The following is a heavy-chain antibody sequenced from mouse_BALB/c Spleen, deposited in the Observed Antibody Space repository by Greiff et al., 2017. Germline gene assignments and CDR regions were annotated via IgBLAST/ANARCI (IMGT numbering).Heavy chain of an antibody. D-gene: IGHD1-2*01. CDR1: GFTFTDYY. Sequence: EVKVVESGGGLVQPGGSLRLSCATSGFTFTDYYMSWVRQPPGKALEWLGFIRNKANGYTTEYSASVKGLFTISRDNSQSILYLQMNTLRAEDSATYYCAREGYDYYSYYFDYWGQGTTLTVSS. V-gene: IGHV7-3*02. CDR3: AREGYDYYSYYFDY. CDR2: IRNKANGYTT. J-gene: IGHJ2*01.